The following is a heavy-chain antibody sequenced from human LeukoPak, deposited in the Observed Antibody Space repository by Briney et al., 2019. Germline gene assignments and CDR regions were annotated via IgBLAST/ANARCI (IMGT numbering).Heavy chain of an antibody. V-gene: IGHV3-7*03. Sequence: AGGSLRLSCAASGFTFSTYWMSWVRQAPGKGLEWVANVKHDGREKYYVDSVKGRFTISRDNAKNSLYLQMNSLRAEDTAVYYCARVLGSGYFYGMDVWGKGTTVTVSS. D-gene: IGHD3-10*01. CDR2: VKHDGREK. CDR1: GFTFSTYW. J-gene: IGHJ6*04. CDR3: ARVLGSGYFYGMDV.